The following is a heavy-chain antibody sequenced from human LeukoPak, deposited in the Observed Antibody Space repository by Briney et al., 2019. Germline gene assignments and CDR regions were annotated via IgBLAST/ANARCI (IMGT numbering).Heavy chain of an antibody. D-gene: IGHD3-22*01. CDR2: IYYSGST. V-gene: IGHV4-30-4*08. CDR1: GGSISSSSYY. CDR3: AILNRYYYDSSGYYRGSNWFDP. J-gene: IGHJ5*02. Sequence: SETLSLTCTVSGGSISSSSYYWGWIRQPPGKGLEWIGYIYYSGSTYYNPSLKSRVTISVDTSKNQFSLKLSSVTAADTAVYYCAILNRYYYDSSGYYRGSNWFDPWGQGTLVTVSS.